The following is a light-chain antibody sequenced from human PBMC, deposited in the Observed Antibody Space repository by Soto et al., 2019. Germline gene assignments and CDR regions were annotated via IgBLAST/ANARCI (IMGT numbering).Light chain of an antibody. J-gene: IGKJ1*01. CDR2: SAN. Sequence: DIQMTHSPSDRSASVGDIVTITCRASQDISNFLVWFQQRPGKVPKRLMYSANRLESGVPSRFSGSGSGTDFTLTISCLQSEDFATYYCQQYYSYPRTFGQGTKVDIK. CDR3: QQYYSYPRT. V-gene: IGKV1-17*03. CDR1: QDISNF.